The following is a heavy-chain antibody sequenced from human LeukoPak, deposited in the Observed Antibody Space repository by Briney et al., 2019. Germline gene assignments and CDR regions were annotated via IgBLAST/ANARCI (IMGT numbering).Heavy chain of an antibody. CDR2: INPNSGNT. CDR1: GYTFTGYY. Sequence: ASVKVSCKASGYTFTGYYMHWVRQAPGQGLEWMGWINPNSGNTGYAQKFQGRVTMTRNTSISTAYMELSSLRSEDTAVYYCAASGDGGIDYWGQGTLVTVSS. CDR3: AASGDGGIDY. V-gene: IGHV1-8*02. D-gene: IGHD4-23*01. J-gene: IGHJ4*02.